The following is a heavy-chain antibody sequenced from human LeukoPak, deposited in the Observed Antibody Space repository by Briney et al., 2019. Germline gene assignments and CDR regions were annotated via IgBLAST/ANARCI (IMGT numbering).Heavy chain of an antibody. CDR3: ARRFLEWLPRRPFDY. J-gene: IGHJ4*02. V-gene: IGHV4-34*01. CDR1: GGSFSGYY. CDR2: INHSGST. Sequence: SETLSLTCAVYGGSFSGYYWSWIRQPPGKELEWIGEINHSGSTNYNPSLKSRVTISVDTPKNQFSLKLSSVTAADTAVYYCARRFLEWLPRRPFDYWGQGTLVTVSS. D-gene: IGHD3-3*01.